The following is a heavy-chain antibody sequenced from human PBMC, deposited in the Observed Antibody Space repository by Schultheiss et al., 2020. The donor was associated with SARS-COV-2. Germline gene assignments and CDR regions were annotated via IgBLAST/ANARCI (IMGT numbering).Heavy chain of an antibody. J-gene: IGHJ6*02. V-gene: IGHV4-4*07. D-gene: IGHD6-13*01. CDR3: ARDEADYYYGMDV. CDR1: GGSISSYY. CDR2: IYTSGST. Sequence: SQTLSLTCTVSGGSISSYYWSWIRQPPGKGLEWIGSIYTSGSTNYNPSLKSRVTMSVDTSKNQFSLKLSSVTAADTAVYYCARDEADYYYGMDVWGQGTTVTVSS.